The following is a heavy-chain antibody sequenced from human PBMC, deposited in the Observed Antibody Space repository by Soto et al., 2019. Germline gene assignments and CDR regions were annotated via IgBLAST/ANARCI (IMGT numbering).Heavy chain of an antibody. V-gene: IGHV4-39*01. CDR1: GGSISSSSYY. CDR2: IYYSGST. J-gene: IGHJ5*02. Sequence: QLQLQESGPGLVKPSETLSLTCTVSGGSISSSSYYWGWIRQPPGKGLEWIGSIYYSGSTYYNPSLKCRVTISVDTSKNQFSLKLSSVTAADTAVYYCARGIDLLTIFGVVHNWFDPWGQGTLVTVSS. D-gene: IGHD3-3*01. CDR3: ARGIDLLTIFGVVHNWFDP.